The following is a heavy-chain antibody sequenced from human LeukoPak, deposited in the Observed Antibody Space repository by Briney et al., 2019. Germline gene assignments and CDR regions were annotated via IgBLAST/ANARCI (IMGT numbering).Heavy chain of an antibody. Sequence: ASVKVSCKASGYTFTHYAMNWVRQAPGQGLEWMGWINTDTGTPTYARGFTGRLVFSLDTSVSTAYLQISSLKADDTAVYYCARTLFGDQYQLLHNWFDPWGQGTQVTVSS. D-gene: IGHD4-11*01. CDR1: GYTFTHYA. V-gene: IGHV7-4-1*02. CDR2: INTDTGTP. CDR3: ARTLFGDQYQLLHNWFDP. J-gene: IGHJ5*02.